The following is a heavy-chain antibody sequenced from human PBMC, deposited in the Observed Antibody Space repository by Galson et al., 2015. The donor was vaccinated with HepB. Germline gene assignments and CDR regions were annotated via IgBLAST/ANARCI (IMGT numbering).Heavy chain of an antibody. CDR3: ARDRNWAFDY. D-gene: IGHD3-16*01. Sequence: SLRLSCAASGFTFSSDSMNWIRQAPGKGLEWVSYIRSSDGTIFYADSVKGRFTISTDNAKNSLYLQMNTLRAEDTAVYYCARDRNWAFDYWGQGTLVTVSS. CDR1: GFTFSSDS. J-gene: IGHJ4*02. V-gene: IGHV3-48*01. CDR2: IRSSDGTI.